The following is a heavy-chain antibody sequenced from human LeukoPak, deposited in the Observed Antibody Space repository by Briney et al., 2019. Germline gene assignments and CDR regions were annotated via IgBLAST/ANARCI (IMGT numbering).Heavy chain of an antibody. CDR1: GYTFTDYY. D-gene: IGHD6-19*01. J-gene: IGHJ3*02. CDR3: ARVVVAGTFENAFDI. V-gene: IGHV1-2*02. CDR2: INPNSGGT. Sequence: ASVKVSCKASGYTFTDYYVHWVRQAPGQGLEWMGCINPNSGGTNYAQKFQGRVTMTRDTSISTAYMELSRLRSGDTAVYYCARVVVAGTFENAFDIWGQGTMVTVSS.